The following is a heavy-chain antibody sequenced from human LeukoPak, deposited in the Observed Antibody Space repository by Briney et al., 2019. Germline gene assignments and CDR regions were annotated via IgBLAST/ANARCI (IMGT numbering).Heavy chain of an antibody. D-gene: IGHD2/OR15-2a*01. J-gene: IGHJ4*02. CDR1: RFTFSSYA. CDR2: ISYDGGHK. CDR3: AKDLNTPDY. Sequence: PGRSLRLSCAASRFTFSSYAMHWVRQAPGKGLEWVAVISYDGGHKYYADSVKGRFTISRDNSKYTLYLQMNSLRAEDTAVYYCAKDLNTPDYWGQGTLVTVSS. V-gene: IGHV3-30*04.